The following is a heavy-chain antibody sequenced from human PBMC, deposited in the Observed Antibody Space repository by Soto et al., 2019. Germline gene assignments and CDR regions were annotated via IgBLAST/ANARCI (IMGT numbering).Heavy chain of an antibody. CDR2: ISYDGSNK. V-gene: IGHV3-30*18. D-gene: IGHD5-18*01. Sequence: QVQLVESGGAVVQPGKSLRLSCAASGFTFNTHGIYWVRQAPGKGLEWVAAISYDGSNKYHADSVKGRFTISRDNSKNTLYLQMNSLRVEDTAVYYCAKDIVRYTYGACDYWGQGALVTVSS. CDR1: GFTFNTHG. J-gene: IGHJ4*02. CDR3: AKDIVRYTYGACDY.